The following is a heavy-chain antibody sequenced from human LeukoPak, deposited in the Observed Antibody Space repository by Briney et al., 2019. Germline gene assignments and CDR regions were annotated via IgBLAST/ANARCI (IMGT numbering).Heavy chain of an antibody. D-gene: IGHD2-15*01. Sequence: SETLSLTCTVSGDSIRSYYWSWIRQSPGKGLEWIGFMHNGGSTNYSPSLKSRVTISLDTSKNQFSLKLSSVTAADTAVYYCARGRAGWSPNWFDPWGQGTLVTVSS. CDR3: ARGRAGWSPNWFDP. CDR1: GDSIRSYY. CDR2: MHNGGST. V-gene: IGHV4-59*01. J-gene: IGHJ5*02.